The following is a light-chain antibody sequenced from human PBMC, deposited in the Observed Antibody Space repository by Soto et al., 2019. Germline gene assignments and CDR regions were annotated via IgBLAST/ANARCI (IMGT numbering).Light chain of an antibody. CDR3: QQSYSIPWT. Sequence: IQMTQSPSTLSASVGARVTTTCRASHYISNYLNWYQQKPGKAPKLLIYAASSLQSGVPSRFSGSGSGTDFTLTISSLQPEDFATYYCQQSYSIPWTFGQGTKVDIK. J-gene: IGKJ1*01. V-gene: IGKV1-39*01. CDR1: HYISNY. CDR2: AAS.